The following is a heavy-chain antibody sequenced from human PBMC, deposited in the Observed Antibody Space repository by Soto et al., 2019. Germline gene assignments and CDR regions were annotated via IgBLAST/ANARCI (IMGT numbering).Heavy chain of an antibody. J-gene: IGHJ4*02. Sequence: PSETLSLTCTVSCGSISSSSYYWGWIRQPPGKGLEWIGSIYYSGSTYYNPSLKSRVTISVDTSKNQFSLKLSSVTAADTAVYYCARRFSRLSGIAVAGTFDYWGQGTLVTVSS. CDR2: IYYSGST. CDR3: ARRFSRLSGIAVAGTFDY. D-gene: IGHD6-19*01. V-gene: IGHV4-39*01. CDR1: CGSISSSSYY.